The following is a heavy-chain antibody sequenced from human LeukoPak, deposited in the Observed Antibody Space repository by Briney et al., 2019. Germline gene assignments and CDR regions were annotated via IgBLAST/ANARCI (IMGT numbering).Heavy chain of an antibody. CDR2: ISYDGSNK. J-gene: IGHJ4*02. D-gene: IGHD1-26*01. CDR3: ARVMRWYSGNYFGEFDY. CDR1: GFTFSSYA. V-gene: IGHV3-30-3*01. Sequence: GGSLRLSCAASGFTFSSYAMHWVRQAPGKGLEWVAVISYDGSNKYYADSVKGRFTISRDDSKNTLYLQMNSLRAEDTAVYYCARVMRWYSGNYFGEFDYWGQGTLVTVSS.